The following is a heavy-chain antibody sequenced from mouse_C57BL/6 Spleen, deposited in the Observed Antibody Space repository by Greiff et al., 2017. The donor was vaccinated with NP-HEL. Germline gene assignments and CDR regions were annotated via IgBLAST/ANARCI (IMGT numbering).Heavy chain of an antibody. Sequence: QVQLKESDAELVKPGASVKISCKVSGYTFTDHTIHWMKQRPEQGLEWIGYIYPRDGSTKYNEKFKGKATLTADKSSSTAYMQLNSLTSEDSAVYFCARFDYYGSDYYAMDYWGQGTSVTVSS. CDR2: IYPRDGST. CDR3: ARFDYYGSDYYAMDY. J-gene: IGHJ4*01. CDR1: GYTFTDHT. V-gene: IGHV1-78*01. D-gene: IGHD1-1*01.